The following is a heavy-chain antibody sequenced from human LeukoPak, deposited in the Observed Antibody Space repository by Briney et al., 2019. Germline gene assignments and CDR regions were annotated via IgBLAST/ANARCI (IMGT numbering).Heavy chain of an antibody. J-gene: IGHJ6*02. CDR1: GGPFSGYY. Sequence: SETLSLTCAVYGGPFSGYYWSWIRQPPGKGLEWIGEINHSGSTNYNPSLKSRVTISVDTSKNQFSLKLSSVTAADTAVYYCARGNIVVVPAAIQNYYGMDVWGQGTTVTVSS. V-gene: IGHV4-34*01. D-gene: IGHD2-2*02. CDR3: ARGNIVVVPAAIQNYYGMDV. CDR2: INHSGST.